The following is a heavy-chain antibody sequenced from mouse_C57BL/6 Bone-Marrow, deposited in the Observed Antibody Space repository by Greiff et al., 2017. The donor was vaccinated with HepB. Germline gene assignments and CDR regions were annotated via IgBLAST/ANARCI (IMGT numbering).Heavy chain of an antibody. J-gene: IGHJ4*01. V-gene: IGHV14-2*01. CDR1: GFNIKDYY. D-gene: IGHD1-1*01. CDR2: IDPEDGET. CDR3: ARERFYGFYAMDY. Sequence: VQLQQSGAELVKPGASVKLSCTASGFNIKDYYMHWVKQRTEQGLEWIGRIDPEDGETKYAPTFQGKATITADTSSNTAYLQLSSLTSEDTAVYYCARERFYGFYAMDYWGQGTSVTVSS.